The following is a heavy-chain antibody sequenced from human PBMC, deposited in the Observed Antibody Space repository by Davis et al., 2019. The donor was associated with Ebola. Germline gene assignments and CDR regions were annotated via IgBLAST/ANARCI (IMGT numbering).Heavy chain of an antibody. J-gene: IGHJ3*02. D-gene: IGHD3-22*01. CDR3: ARDDSSGRARAFDI. CDR1: GFTFSSYS. CDR2: ISSSSSTI. V-gene: IGHV3-48*01. Sequence: GESLKISCAASGFTFSSYSMNWVRQAPGKGLEWVSYISSSSSTIYYADSVKGRFTISRDNSKNTLYLQMNSLRAEDTAVYYCARDDSSGRARAFDIWGQGTMVTVSS.